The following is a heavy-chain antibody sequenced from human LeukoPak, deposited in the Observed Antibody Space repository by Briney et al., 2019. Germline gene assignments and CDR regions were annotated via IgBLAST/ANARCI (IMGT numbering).Heavy chain of an antibody. Sequence: SDTLSLTCTVCGGSISSSSYYWGWIRQPPGKGLEWIGSIYYSGSNYYNPSLKSRVTISVDTSKNQFSLKLSSVTAADTAVYYCARTLRTDAGYFDYWGQGTLVTVSS. CDR2: IYYSGSN. D-gene: IGHD4-17*01. J-gene: IGHJ4*02. CDR3: ARTLRTDAGYFDY. V-gene: IGHV4-39*07. CDR1: GGSISSSSYY.